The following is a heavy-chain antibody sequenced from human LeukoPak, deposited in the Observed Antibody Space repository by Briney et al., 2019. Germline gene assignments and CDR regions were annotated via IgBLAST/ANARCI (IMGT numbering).Heavy chain of an antibody. CDR3: ARRSGSYFLDI. V-gene: IGHV5-51*01. J-gene: IGHJ3*02. CDR1: GYSCTNYW. CDR2: IYPSDSDT. Sequence: GESLQISCKGSGYSCTNYWIGWVRQMPGKGLEWMGIIYPSDSDTRYSPSFQGQVTISADKSVSTAYLQWSSLKASDTAMYFCARRSGSYFLDIWGQGTMVIVSS. D-gene: IGHD1-26*01.